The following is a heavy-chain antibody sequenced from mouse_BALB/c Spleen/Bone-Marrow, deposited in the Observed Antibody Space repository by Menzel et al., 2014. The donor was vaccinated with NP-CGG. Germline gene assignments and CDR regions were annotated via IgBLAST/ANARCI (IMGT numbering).Heavy chain of an antibody. CDR3: ARRLTGTLYFDY. V-gene: IGHV1-54*03. CDR1: GYAFTNYL. D-gene: IGHD4-1*01. J-gene: IGHJ2*01. CDR2: INPGSGAT. Sequence: QVQLQQSGAELVRPGTSVKVSCKASGYAFTNYLIDWVKQRPGQGLEWIGVINPGSGATNYNENFKGKATLTADKSSSTPYMQLSSLTSDDSAVYFCARRLTGTLYFDYWGQGTTLTVSS.